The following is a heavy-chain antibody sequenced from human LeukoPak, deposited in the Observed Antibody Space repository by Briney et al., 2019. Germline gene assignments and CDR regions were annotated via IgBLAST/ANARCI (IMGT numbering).Heavy chain of an antibody. CDR3: ARGRVIDY. CDR2: INHSGST. V-gene: IGHV4-34*01. D-gene: IGHD2-21*01. Sequence: SETLSLTCAVYGGSFSGYYWSWIRQPPGKGLEWIGEINHSGSTDYNPSLKSRVTISVDTSKNQFSLKLSSVTAADTAVYYCARGRVIDYWGQGTLVTVSS. J-gene: IGHJ4*02. CDR1: GGSFSGYY.